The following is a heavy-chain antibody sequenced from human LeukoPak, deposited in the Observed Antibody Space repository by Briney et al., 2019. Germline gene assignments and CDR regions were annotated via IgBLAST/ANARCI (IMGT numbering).Heavy chain of an antibody. CDR2: INPNSGGT. CDR1: GYTFTGYY. D-gene: IGHD2-2*01. Sequence: ASVKVSCKASGYTFTGYYMHWVRQAPGQGLEWMGWINPNSGGTNYAQKFQGRVTTTRDTSISTAYMELSRLRSDDTAVYYCAKYCSSTSCPLGAFDIWGQGTMVTVSS. CDR3: AKYCSSTSCPLGAFDI. V-gene: IGHV1-2*02. J-gene: IGHJ3*02.